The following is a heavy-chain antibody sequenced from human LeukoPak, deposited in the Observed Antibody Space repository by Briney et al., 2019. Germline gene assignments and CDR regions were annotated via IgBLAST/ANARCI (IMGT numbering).Heavy chain of an antibody. Sequence: APVKVSCKASGYTFTSYYMHWVRQAPGQGLEWMGVINPRDGSTTYAQKFQGRVTVTRDTSTSTVYMGLGSLRSEDAAVYYCARAWRYTDWFDPWGQGTLVTVSS. CDR3: ARAWRYTDWFDP. CDR2: INPRDGST. J-gene: IGHJ5*02. CDR1: GYTFTSYY. V-gene: IGHV1-46*01. D-gene: IGHD1-14*01.